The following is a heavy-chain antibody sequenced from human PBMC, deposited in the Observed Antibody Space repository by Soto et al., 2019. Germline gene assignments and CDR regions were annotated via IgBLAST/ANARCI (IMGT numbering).Heavy chain of an antibody. CDR1: GCSISSYY. Sequence: PSETLSLTCTVSGCSISSYYWSWIRQPPGKELEWIGYIYYSGSTNYNPSLKSRVTISVDTSKNQFSLKLSSVTAADTAVYYCARWGSGWYRAYYYYGMDVRGQGTTVTVSS. D-gene: IGHD6-19*01. CDR3: ARWGSGWYRAYYYYGMDV. V-gene: IGHV4-59*01. J-gene: IGHJ6*02. CDR2: IYYSGST.